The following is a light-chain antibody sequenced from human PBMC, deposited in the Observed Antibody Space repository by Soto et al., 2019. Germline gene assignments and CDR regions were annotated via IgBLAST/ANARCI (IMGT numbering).Light chain of an antibody. CDR1: QDINSR. Sequence: DIQMTQSPSSVSASVGDTVTITCRASQDINSRLAWFQQQPGRPPKYVIQAATMLQSGFPSRFAGSGSGRDFTLPIHTLQPEDSATYYCLQVANFPRTFGQGTKVE. CDR3: LQVANFPRT. CDR2: AAT. V-gene: IGKV1-12*01. J-gene: IGKJ1*01.